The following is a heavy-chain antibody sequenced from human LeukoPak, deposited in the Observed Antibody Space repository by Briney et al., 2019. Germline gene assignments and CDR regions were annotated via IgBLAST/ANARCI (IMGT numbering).Heavy chain of an antibody. Sequence: GGSLRLSCAASGFMFSSSWMAWVRQAPGKGLEWVANIKEDGSDKNYADSVKGRFTISRDNAKNSLYLQMNSLRAEDTAVYYCARDAAYGYDRFDYWGQGTQVTVSS. CDR1: GFMFSSSW. D-gene: IGHD5-18*01. V-gene: IGHV3-7*01. CDR3: ARDAAYGYDRFDY. CDR2: IKEDGSDK. J-gene: IGHJ4*02.